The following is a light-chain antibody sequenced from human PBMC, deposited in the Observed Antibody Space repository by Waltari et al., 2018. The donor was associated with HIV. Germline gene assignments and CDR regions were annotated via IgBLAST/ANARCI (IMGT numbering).Light chain of an antibody. Sequence: AIELTQSPSILSASVGDRVTVTCRASQGIGSSLAWHQQKAGNATKLLIYDASSLKSGVPSRSSGSGSGTDFTLTISSLQPEDCAIYYCQQCNSDPLTFGGGTKVEIK. CDR2: DAS. CDR1: QGIGSS. J-gene: IGKJ4*01. V-gene: IGKV1-13*02. CDR3: QQCNSDPLT.